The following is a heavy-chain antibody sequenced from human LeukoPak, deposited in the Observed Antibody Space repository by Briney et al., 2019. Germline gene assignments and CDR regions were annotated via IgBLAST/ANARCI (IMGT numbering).Heavy chain of an antibody. CDR1: GGSIDSVGYY. J-gene: IGHJ4*02. V-gene: IGHV4-30-2*06. CDR2: IHHSGSA. CDR3: ARGDIAVAIFDY. Sequence: SETLSLTCTVSGGSIDSVGYYWSWIRQSPGKGLEWIGYIHHSGSAYRTPSLKSRVTMSVDRSTNQFSLKLSSVTAADTAVYYCARGDIAVAIFDYWGQGTLVTVSS. D-gene: IGHD6-19*01.